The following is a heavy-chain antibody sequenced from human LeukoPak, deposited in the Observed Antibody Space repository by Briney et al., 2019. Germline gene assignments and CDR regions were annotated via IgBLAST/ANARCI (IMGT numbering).Heavy chain of an antibody. CDR3: TRTRLDAFDI. D-gene: IGHD6-19*01. J-gene: IGHJ3*02. CDR1: GFTVSSNY. CDR2: IYRGGNT. Sequence: GGSLRLPCAPSGFTVSSNYMSWVRQAPGKGLQWVSIIYRGGNTYYADFVKGRFTISRDNSKNMLFLHMDSLRAEDTAVYYCTRTRLDAFDIWGQGTMVTVSS. V-gene: IGHV3-53*01.